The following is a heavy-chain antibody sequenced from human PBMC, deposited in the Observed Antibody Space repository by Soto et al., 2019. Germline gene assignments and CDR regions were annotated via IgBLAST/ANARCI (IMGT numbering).Heavy chain of an antibody. V-gene: IGHV3-74*01. Sequence: GGSLRLSCAASGFTFSSYWMHWVRQAPGKGLVWVSRINSDAGSTSYADYVKGGFTISGENAKNTLYLQMNSLRAEDTVVYYCARVIRDVVAEYFQHWGQGTLVTVSS. CDR1: GFTFSSYW. J-gene: IGHJ1*01. CDR3: ARVIRDVVAEYFQH. D-gene: IGHD3-10*01. CDR2: INSDAGST.